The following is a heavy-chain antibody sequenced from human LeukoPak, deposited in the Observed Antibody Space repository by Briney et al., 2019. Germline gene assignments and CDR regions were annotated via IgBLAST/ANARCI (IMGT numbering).Heavy chain of an antibody. V-gene: IGHV3-48*03. J-gene: IGHJ4*02. Sequence: GGSLRLSCAASGFTFSSYEMNWVRQAPGKGLEWVSYISSSGSTIYYADSVKGRFIISRDNAKNSLYLQMNSLRAEDTAVYYCARGSRITQYWGQGTLVTVSS. CDR1: GFTFSSYE. CDR2: ISSSGSTI. CDR3: ARGSRITQY. D-gene: IGHD3-10*01.